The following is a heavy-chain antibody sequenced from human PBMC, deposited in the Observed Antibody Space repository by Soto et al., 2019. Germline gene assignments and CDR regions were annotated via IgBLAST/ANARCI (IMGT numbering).Heavy chain of an antibody. CDR2: ISYDGSNK. Sequence: QVQLVESGGGVVQPGRSLRLSCAASGFTFSSYAMHWVRQAPGKGLEGVAVISYDGSNKYYADSVKGRFTISRDNSKNTLYLQRNSLRAEDTAVYYCARDRYGDYGQVSWFDPWCQGTLVTVSS. V-gene: IGHV3-30-3*01. J-gene: IGHJ5*02. CDR3: ARDRYGDYGQVSWFDP. D-gene: IGHD4-17*01. CDR1: GFTFSSYA.